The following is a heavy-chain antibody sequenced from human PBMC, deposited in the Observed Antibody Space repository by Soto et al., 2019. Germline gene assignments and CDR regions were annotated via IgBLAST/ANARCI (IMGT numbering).Heavy chain of an antibody. V-gene: IGHV3-7*01. Sequence: GGSLRLSCAASGFTFSSYWMSWVRQAPGKGLEWVANIKQDGSEKYYVDSVKGRFTISRDNAKNSLYLQMNSLRAEDTAVYYCATHEGYGGLWAFDIWGQGTMVTVSS. CDR3: ATHEGYGGLWAFDI. D-gene: IGHD5-12*01. J-gene: IGHJ3*02. CDR2: IKQDGSEK. CDR1: GFTFSSYW.